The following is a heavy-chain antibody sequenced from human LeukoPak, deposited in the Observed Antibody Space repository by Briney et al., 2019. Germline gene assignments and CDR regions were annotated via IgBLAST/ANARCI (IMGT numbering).Heavy chain of an antibody. Sequence: SETLSLTCNVSGDSLTSNFWSWIRQTPGKGLEWIGYVFHSGTTNYSPSLKSRVTISLDTSKKQIYLRLASVTAADTALYYCARRMATVTNAFDIWGRGTMVSVSS. J-gene: IGHJ3*02. CDR3: ARRMATVTNAFDI. CDR1: GDSLTSNF. CDR2: VFHSGTT. D-gene: IGHD5-24*01. V-gene: IGHV4-59*08.